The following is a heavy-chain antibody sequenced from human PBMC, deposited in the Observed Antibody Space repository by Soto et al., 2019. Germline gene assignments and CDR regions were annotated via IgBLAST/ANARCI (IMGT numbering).Heavy chain of an antibody. CDR3: AKDFDY. Sequence: GSLRLSCXASGFTFSSYGMHWVRQAPGKGLEWVAVISYDGSNKYYADSVKGRFTISRDNSKNTLYLQMNSLRAEDTAVYYCAKDFDYWGQGTLVTVSS. CDR1: GFTFSSYG. CDR2: ISYDGSNK. V-gene: IGHV3-30*18. J-gene: IGHJ4*02.